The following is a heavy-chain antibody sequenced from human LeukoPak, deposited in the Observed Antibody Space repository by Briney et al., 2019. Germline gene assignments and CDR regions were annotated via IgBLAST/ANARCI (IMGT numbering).Heavy chain of an antibody. V-gene: IGHV3-21*01. D-gene: IGHD6-6*01. Sequence: AGGSLRLSCAASGFTFSDYNMNWVRQSPEKGLEWVSSITSGTTYIYYADSVRGRFTLSRDNAKNSLYLQMNSLRAEDTAVYYCARWPYSSSYYFDYWGQGTLVTVSS. J-gene: IGHJ4*02. CDR2: ITSGTTYI. CDR1: GFTFSDYN. CDR3: ARWPYSSSYYFDY.